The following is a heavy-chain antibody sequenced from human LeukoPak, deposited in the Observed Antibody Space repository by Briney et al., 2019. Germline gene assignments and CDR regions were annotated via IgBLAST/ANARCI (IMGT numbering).Heavy chain of an antibody. D-gene: IGHD5-18*01. V-gene: IGHV3-30*03. J-gene: IGHJ3*02. CDR3: AGVPGDSYGIFDI. CDR1: GFTFSDYG. CDR2: ISYDGSNK. Sequence: GGSLRLSCAASGFTFSDYGMHWVRQAPGKGLEWVAVISYDGSNKYYADSVKGRFTISRDNSKNTLYLQMNSLRAEDTAVYYCAGVPGDSYGIFDIWGQGTMVTVSS.